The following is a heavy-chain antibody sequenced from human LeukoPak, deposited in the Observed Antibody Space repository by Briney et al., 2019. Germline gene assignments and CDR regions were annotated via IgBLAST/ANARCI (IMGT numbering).Heavy chain of an antibody. Sequence: GSLRLSCAASGFTFDDYAMHWVRQPPGKGLEWIGEIFHSGSTNYNPSLKSRVAISVDKSKNQFSLKLSSVTAADTAVYYCARVFARTIYYFDYWGQGTLVTVSS. D-gene: IGHD2-2*01. CDR1: GFTFDDYA. CDR3: ARVFARTIYYFDY. V-gene: IGHV4-34*12. CDR2: IFHSGST. J-gene: IGHJ4*02.